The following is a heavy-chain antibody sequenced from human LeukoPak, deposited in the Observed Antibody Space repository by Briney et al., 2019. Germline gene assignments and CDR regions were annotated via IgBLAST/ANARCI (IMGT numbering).Heavy chain of an antibody. CDR1: EFTFSGYT. J-gene: IGHJ5*02. D-gene: IGHD2-2*01. V-gene: IGHV3-21*01. Sequence: GGSLRLSCAASEFTFSGYTMNWVRQAPGKGLEWVSSMSSSGRYIKYADSVKGRFTISRDNANNSLYLQMNSLRAEDTAVYYCARALTGYCSSTSCYEVDVPNWFDPWGQGTLVTVSS. CDR3: ARALTGYCSSTSCYEVDVPNWFDP. CDR2: MSSSGRYI.